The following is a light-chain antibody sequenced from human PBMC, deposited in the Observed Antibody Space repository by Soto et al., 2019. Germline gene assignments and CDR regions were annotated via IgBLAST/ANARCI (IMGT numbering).Light chain of an antibody. V-gene: IGLV2-14*01. Sequence: QSALTQPASVSGSPGQSITISCTGTSSDVGGYIYVSWFQHHPGKAPKLMIYEVSNRPSGVSNRFSGSRSHNTASLTISGLQAEDEAIYYCSSYSTTTKGVLFGGGTQLTVL. CDR2: EVS. CDR3: SSYSTTTKGVL. CDR1: SSDVGGYIY. J-gene: IGLJ2*01.